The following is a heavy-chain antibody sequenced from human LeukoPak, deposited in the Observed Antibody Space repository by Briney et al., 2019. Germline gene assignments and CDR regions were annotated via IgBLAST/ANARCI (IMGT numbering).Heavy chain of an antibody. CDR3: AGIPATNNFDY. V-gene: IGHV1-2*02. CDR1: GGTFSSYA. CDR2: INPNSGGT. D-gene: IGHD2-2*01. J-gene: IGHJ4*02. Sequence: GASVKVSCKASGGTFSSYAISWVRQAPGQGLEWMGWINPNSGGTNYAQKFQGRVTMTRDTSISTAYMELSGLRSDDTAVYYCAGIPATNNFDYWGQGTLATVSS.